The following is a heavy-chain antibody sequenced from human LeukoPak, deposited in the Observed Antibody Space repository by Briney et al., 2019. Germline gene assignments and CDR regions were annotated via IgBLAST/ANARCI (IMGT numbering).Heavy chain of an antibody. V-gene: IGHV4-34*01. CDR2: INHSGST. CDR1: GGSFSGYY. CDR3: ARQSFMVRGVIILARYFQH. J-gene: IGHJ1*01. Sequence: SETLSLTCAVYGGSFSGYYWSWIRQPPGKGLEWIGEINHSGSTNYNPSLKSRVTISVDTSKNQFSLKLSSVTAADTAVYYCARQSFMVRGVIILARYFQHWGHGTLVTVSS. D-gene: IGHD3-10*01.